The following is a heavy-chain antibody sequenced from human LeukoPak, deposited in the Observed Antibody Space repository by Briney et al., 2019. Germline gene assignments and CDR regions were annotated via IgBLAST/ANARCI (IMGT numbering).Heavy chain of an antibody. CDR3: ARYDSRGSASTRFDY. D-gene: IGHD3-16*01. J-gene: IGHJ4*02. CDR2: IYGRAST. V-gene: IGHV4-38-2*01. CDR1: GYPLGKNYY. Sequence: PSETLSLTCAVSGYPLGKNYYWGWIRQSPGKGLEWIGRIYGRASTSYNPSLMNRVTISVDTSKNHFSLQLTSVTAADTAVYYCARYDSRGSASTRFDYWGPGILVTVSS.